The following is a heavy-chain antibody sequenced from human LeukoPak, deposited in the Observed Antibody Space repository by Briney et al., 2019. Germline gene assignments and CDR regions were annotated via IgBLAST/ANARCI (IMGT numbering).Heavy chain of an antibody. V-gene: IGHV3-30*02. CDR1: GFTFSSYG. CDR3: AKDQYSYDSSGRAALS. Sequence: GGSLRLSCAASGFTFSSYGLHWVRQAPGKGLKWVSVIWYDGTNKYYADSVKGRFTISRDNSKNTLYLQMNSLRAEDTAVYYCAKDQYSYDSSGRAALSWGQGTLVTVSS. CDR2: IWYDGTNK. D-gene: IGHD3-22*01. J-gene: IGHJ5*02.